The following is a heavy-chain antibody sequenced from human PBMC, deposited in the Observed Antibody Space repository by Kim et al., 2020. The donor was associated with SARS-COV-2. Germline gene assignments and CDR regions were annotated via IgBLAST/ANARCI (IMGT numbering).Heavy chain of an antibody. J-gene: IGHJ5*02. Sequence: SETLSLTCTVSGGSISSYYWSWIRQPPGKGLEWIGYIYYSGSTNYNPSLKSRGTISVDTSKNKFSLKLSSVTAADTAVYYCARRARGYGSGGRGHDAIDPWGQGTLVTVSS. V-gene: IGHV4-59*08. D-gene: IGHD2-15*01. CDR3: ARRARGYGSGGRGHDAIDP. CDR1: GGSISSYY. CDR2: IYYSGST.